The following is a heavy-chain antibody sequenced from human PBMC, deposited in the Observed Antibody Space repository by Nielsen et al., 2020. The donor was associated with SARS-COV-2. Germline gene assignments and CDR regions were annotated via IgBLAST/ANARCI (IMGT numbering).Heavy chain of an antibody. CDR1: GFTFSSYG. CDR3: AKDPMGWEYSSQPGYLDC. J-gene: IGHJ4*02. V-gene: IGHV3-30*18. CDR2: ISYDGSNK. Sequence: GESLKISCAASGFTFSSYGMHWVRQAPGKGLEWVAVISYDGSNKYYADSVKGRFTISRDNSKNTLYLQMNSLRAEDTAVYYCAKDPMGWEYSSQPGYLDCWGQGTLVTVSS. D-gene: IGHD6-6*01.